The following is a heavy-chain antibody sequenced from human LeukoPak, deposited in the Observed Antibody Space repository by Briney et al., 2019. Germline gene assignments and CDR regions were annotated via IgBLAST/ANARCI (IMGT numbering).Heavy chain of an antibody. J-gene: IGHJ6*03. CDR2: IIPIFGTA. CDR3: ARVKDPGGYYYYYYMDI. D-gene: IGHD3-16*01. Sequence: ASVKVSCKASGGTFSSYAISWVRQAPGQGLEWMGGIIPIFGTANYAQKFQGRVTITADKSTSTAYMELSSLRSEDTAVYYCARVKDPGGYYYYYYMDIWGKGNTVTVSS. CDR1: GGTFSSYA. V-gene: IGHV1-69*06.